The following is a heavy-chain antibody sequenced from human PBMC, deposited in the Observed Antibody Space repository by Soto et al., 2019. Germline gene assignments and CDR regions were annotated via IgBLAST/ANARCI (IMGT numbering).Heavy chain of an antibody. J-gene: IGHJ3*01. CDR2: ISHGETT. CDR1: GVSITSGGYY. Sequence: SETLSLTCAVSGVSITSGGYYWNWIRHFPGKGLEWIGYISHGETTSYMPSLKSRLTISFDTSKNHFSLKLTSVTAADTAVYYCARDGGQGDKGYALDLWRQGTMGTLSS. CDR3: ARDGGQGDKGYALDL. V-gene: IGHV4-31*11. D-gene: IGHD2-15*01.